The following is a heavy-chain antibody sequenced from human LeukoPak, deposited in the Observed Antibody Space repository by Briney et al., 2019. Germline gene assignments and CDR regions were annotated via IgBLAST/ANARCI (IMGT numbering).Heavy chain of an antibody. J-gene: IGHJ4*02. D-gene: IGHD4-17*01. CDR1: RFTFSSYA. CDR3: ARDYNTVKDY. Sequence: SGGSLRLSCAASRFTFSSYAMTWVRQAPGKGLEWVSSISSSSSYIYYADSVKGRFTISRDNAKNSLYLQMNSLRAEDTAVYYCARDYNTVKDYWGQGTLVTVSS. CDR2: ISSSSSYI. V-gene: IGHV3-21*01.